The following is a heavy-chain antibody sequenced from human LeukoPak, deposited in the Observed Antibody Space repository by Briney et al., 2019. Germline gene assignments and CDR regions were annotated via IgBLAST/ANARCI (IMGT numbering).Heavy chain of an antibody. V-gene: IGHV4-59*08. CDR2: IYYSGST. D-gene: IGHD3-22*01. Sequence: SETLSLTCTVSGDSISSNYWNWIRQPPGKGLEWIGYIYYSGSTNYDPSPKSRVTMSIDTSKNQFSLKLSSVTAADTAVYYCARGFYDSSGYSSPFDSWGQGTRVTVSS. CDR1: GDSISSNY. CDR3: ARGFYDSSGYSSPFDS. J-gene: IGHJ4*02.